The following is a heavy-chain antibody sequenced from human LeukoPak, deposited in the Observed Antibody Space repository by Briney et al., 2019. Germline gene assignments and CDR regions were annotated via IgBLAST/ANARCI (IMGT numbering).Heavy chain of an antibody. CDR2: IYYSGST. V-gene: IGHV4-59*01. CDR3: AREDYGSGSYSLY. J-gene: IGHJ4*02. D-gene: IGHD3-10*01. Sequence: SETLSLTCTVSGGSISSYYWSWIRQPPGKGLEWIGYIYYSGSTNYNPSLKSRVTISVDTSKNQFSLKLSSVTAADTAVYYCAREDYGSGSYSLYWGQGTLVTVSS. CDR1: GGSISSYY.